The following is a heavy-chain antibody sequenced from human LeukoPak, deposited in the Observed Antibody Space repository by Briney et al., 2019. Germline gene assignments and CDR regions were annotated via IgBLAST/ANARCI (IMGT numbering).Heavy chain of an antibody. CDR2: IKQDGSEK. V-gene: IGHV3-7*01. CDR3: ARDPPRLLWFGELSYGMDV. CDR1: GFTFSNYV. J-gene: IGHJ6*02. Sequence: GGSLRLSCVASGFTFSNYVMSWVRQAPGKGLEWVANIKQDGSEKYYVDSVKGRFTISRDNAKNSLYLQMNSLRAEDTAVYYCARDPPRLLWFGELSYGMDVWGQGTTVTVSS. D-gene: IGHD3-10*01.